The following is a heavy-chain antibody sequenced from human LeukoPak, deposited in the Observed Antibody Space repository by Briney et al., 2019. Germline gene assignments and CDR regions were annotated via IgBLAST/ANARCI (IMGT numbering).Heavy chain of an antibody. CDR2: IYTSGST. D-gene: IGHD6-13*01. V-gene: IGHV4-4*07. Sequence: SETLSLTCTVSGGSISSYYWSRIRQPAGKGLEWIGRIYTSGSTNYNPSLKSRVTMSVDTSKNQFSLKLSSVTAADTAVYYCASIIAAADVEYFQHWGQGTLVTVSS. CDR1: GGSISSYY. J-gene: IGHJ1*01. CDR3: ASIIAAADVEYFQH.